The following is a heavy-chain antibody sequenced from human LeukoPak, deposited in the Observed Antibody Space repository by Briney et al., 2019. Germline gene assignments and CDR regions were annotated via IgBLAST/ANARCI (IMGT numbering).Heavy chain of an antibody. CDR3: ATLHWARDTVSFDY. J-gene: IGHJ4*02. CDR2: ISRSSSTI. CDR1: GFTFSYYS. Sequence: GGSLRLSCAASGFTFSYYSMNWVRQAPGKGLEWISYISRSSSTIYYTDSVRGRFTISRDDAKNSVFLQMNSLRAEDTAIYYCATLHWARDTVSFDYWGQGSLVTVSS. D-gene: IGHD4-17*01. V-gene: IGHV3-48*04.